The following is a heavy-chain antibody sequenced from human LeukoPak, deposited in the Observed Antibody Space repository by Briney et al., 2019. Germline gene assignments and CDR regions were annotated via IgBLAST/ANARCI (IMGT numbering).Heavy chain of an antibody. Sequence: SETLSLTCAVYGGSFSGYYWSWIRQPPGKGLEWIGEINRSGSTNYNPSLKSRVTISVDTSKNQFSLKLSSVTAADTAVYYCARGRFVVVPAAMSGGYYYYYYMDVWGKGTTVTVSS. D-gene: IGHD2-2*01. J-gene: IGHJ6*03. CDR3: ARGRFVVVPAAMSGGYYYYYYMDV. CDR1: GGSFSGYY. CDR2: INRSGST. V-gene: IGHV4-34*01.